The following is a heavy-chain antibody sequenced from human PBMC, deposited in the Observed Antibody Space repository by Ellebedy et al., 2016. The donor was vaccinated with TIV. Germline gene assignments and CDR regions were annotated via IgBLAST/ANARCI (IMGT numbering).Heavy chain of an antibody. Sequence: GGSLRLSXAASGFTFSSYWMHWVRQAPGKGLVWVSRINSDGSSTSYADSVKGRFTISRDNAKNTLYLQMNSLRAEDTAVYYCARVKVAVAGTWGYYYYGMDVWGQGTTVTVSS. CDR3: ARVKVAVAGTWGYYYYGMDV. D-gene: IGHD6-19*01. J-gene: IGHJ6*02. CDR1: GFTFSSYW. V-gene: IGHV3-74*01. CDR2: INSDGSST.